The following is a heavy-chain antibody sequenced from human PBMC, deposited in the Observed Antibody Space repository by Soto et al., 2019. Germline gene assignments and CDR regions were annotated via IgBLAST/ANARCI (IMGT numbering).Heavy chain of an antibody. CDR1: GFTFTSSA. D-gene: IGHD2-21*01. J-gene: IGHJ3*02. CDR3: AALWDLPYCGSECSRDAFDI. Sequence: SVKVSCKASGFTFTSSAVQWVRQARGQRLEWIGWIVVGSGNTNYAQKFQERVTITRDMSTSTAYMELSSLRSEDTAVYYCAALWDLPYCGSECSRDAFDIWGQGTRVTVSS. CDR2: IVVGSGNT. V-gene: IGHV1-58*01.